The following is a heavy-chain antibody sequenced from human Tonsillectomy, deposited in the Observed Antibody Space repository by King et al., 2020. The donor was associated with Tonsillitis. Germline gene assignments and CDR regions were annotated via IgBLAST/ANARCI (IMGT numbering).Heavy chain of an antibody. CDR1: GFIFRNYA. CDR2: ISDDGSNK. CDR3: ARGRVTMIAAHFDS. V-gene: IGHV3-30-3*01. Sequence: QLVQSGGGVVQPGRSLRLSCAASGFIFRNYAMYWVRQAPGKGLEWVAVISDDGSNKYYADSVKDQFTISRDNSKNTLYLQMNSLRAEDMAMYYCARGRVTMIAAHFDSWGQGTLVTVSS. D-gene: IGHD2-21*01. J-gene: IGHJ4*02.